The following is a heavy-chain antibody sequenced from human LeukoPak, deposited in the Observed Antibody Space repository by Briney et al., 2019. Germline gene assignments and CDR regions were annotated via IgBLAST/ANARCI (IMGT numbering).Heavy chain of an antibody. CDR3: ARDKGSSWYYFDY. CDR2: ISTSSSTL. J-gene: IGHJ4*02. V-gene: IGHV3-48*01. CDR1: GFTFSSYS. Sequence: GGSLRLSCAASGFTFSSYSMNWVRQAPGKGLEWVSYISTSSSTLYYADSVKGRFTISRDNAKNSLYLQMNSLRAEDTAVYYCARDKGSSWYYFDYWGQGTLVTVSS. D-gene: IGHD6-13*01.